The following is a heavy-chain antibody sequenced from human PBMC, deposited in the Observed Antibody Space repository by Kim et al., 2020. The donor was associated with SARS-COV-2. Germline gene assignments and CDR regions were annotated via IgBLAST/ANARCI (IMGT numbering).Heavy chain of an antibody. D-gene: IGHD3-10*01. CDR1: GYTFTSYD. CDR3: ARVGLWFGEGGMDV. J-gene: IGHJ6*02. Sequence: ASVKVSCKASGYTFTSYDINWVRQATGQGLEWMGWMNPNSGNTGYAQKFQGRVTMTRNTSISTAYMELSSLRSEDTAVYYCARVGLWFGEGGMDVWGQGTTVTVSS. CDR2: MNPNSGNT. V-gene: IGHV1-8*01.